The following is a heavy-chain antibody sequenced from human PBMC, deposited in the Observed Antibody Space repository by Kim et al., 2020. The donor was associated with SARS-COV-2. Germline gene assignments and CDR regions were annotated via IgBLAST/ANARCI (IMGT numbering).Heavy chain of an antibody. V-gene: IGHV5-10-1*01. CDR1: GYSFTSYW. Sequence: GESLKISCKGSGYSFTSYWISWVRQMPGKGLEWMGRIDPSDSYTNYSPSFQGHVTISADKSISTAYLQWSSLKASDTAMYYCARHRVWSGYSLYYYYGMDVWGQGTTVTVSS. D-gene: IGHD3-3*01. CDR2: IDPSDSYT. CDR3: ARHRVWSGYSLYYYYGMDV. J-gene: IGHJ6*02.